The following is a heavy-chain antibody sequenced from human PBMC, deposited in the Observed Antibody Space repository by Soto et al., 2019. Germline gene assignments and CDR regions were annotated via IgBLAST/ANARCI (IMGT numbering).Heavy chain of an antibody. CDR3: ARESEDLTSNFDY. J-gene: IGHJ4*02. V-gene: IGHV3-21*06. CDR2: SSSTTNYI. CDR1: WLTFTRYI. Sequence: PVGALRLSCPGSWLTFTRYIMKWVRESPGKGLEWVSSSSSTTNYIYYGDSMKGRFTISRDNAKNSLYLEMNSLRAEDTAVYYYARESEDLTSNFDYWGQGTLVTVSS.